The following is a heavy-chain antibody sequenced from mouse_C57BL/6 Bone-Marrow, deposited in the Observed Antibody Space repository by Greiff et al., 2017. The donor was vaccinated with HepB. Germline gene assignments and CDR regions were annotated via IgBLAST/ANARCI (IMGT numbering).Heavy chain of an antibody. CDR2: SRNKANDYTT. V-gene: IGHV7-1*01. CDR1: GFTFSDFY. Sequence: EVKLEESGGGLVQSGRSLRLSCATSGFTFSDFYMEWVRQAPGKGLEWIAASRNKANDYTTEYSASVKGRFIVSRDTSQSILYLQMNALRAEDTAIYYCARDALYYSAMDYWGQGTSVTVSS. CDR3: ARDALYYSAMDY. J-gene: IGHJ4*01.